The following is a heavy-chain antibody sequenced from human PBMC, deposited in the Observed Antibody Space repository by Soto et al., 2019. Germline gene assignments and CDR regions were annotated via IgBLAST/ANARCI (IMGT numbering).Heavy chain of an antibody. V-gene: IGHV3-7*01. CDR2: IKQDGSEK. Sequence: EVQLVESGGGLVQPGGSLRLSCAASGFTFSSYWMSWVRQAPGKGLEWVANIKQDGSEKYYVDSVKGRFTISRDNAKNSLYLQMNSLRAEDTAVYYCERDLVVVPLGFDYLGQGTLVTVSS. J-gene: IGHJ4*02. CDR1: GFTFSSYW. D-gene: IGHD2-15*01. CDR3: ERDLVVVPLGFDY.